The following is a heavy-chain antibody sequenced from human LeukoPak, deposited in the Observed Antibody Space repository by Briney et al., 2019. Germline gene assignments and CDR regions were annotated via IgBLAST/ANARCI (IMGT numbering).Heavy chain of an antibody. Sequence: PGGSLRLSCAASGFTFSSYEMNWVRQAPGKGLEWVSYISSSGSTLYYADSVKGRFTISRDNAKNSLYLQMNSLRAEDTAVYCCARAPPYYYGSGSYPLDYWGQGTLVTVSS. J-gene: IGHJ4*02. V-gene: IGHV3-48*03. CDR3: ARAPPYYYGSGSYPLDY. CDR2: ISSSGSTL. CDR1: GFTFSSYE. D-gene: IGHD3-10*01.